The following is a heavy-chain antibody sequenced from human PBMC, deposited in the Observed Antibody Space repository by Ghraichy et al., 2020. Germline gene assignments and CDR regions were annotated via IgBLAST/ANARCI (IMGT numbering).Heavy chain of an antibody. Sequence: SVKVSCQDSGGNFSSYAISWVRQAPGQGLEWMGRIIPIHGIANYAQKLQGRVTITADKSTSTAYMELSRLRSEDTAVYYCARQFPGSIAAQPASPLDYWGQGTLVTVTS. J-gene: IGHJ4*02. CDR3: ARQFPGSIAAQPASPLDY. V-gene: IGHV1-69*04. CDR1: GGNFSSYA. CDR2: IIPIHGIA. D-gene: IGHD6-6*01.